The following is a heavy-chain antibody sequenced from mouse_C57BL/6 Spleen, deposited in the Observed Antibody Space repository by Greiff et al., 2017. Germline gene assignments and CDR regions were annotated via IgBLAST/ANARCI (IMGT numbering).Heavy chain of an antibody. D-gene: IGHD3-1*01. CDR3: AREGFTYWYFDV. CDR2: INYDGSST. J-gene: IGHJ1*03. V-gene: IGHV5-16*01. CDR1: GFTFSDYY. Sequence: EVNLVESEGGLVQPGSSMKLSCTASGFTFSDYYMAWVRQVPEKGLEWVANINYDGSSTYYLDSLKSRFIISRDNAKNILYLQMSSLKSEDTATYYCAREGFTYWYFDVWGTGTTVIVSS.